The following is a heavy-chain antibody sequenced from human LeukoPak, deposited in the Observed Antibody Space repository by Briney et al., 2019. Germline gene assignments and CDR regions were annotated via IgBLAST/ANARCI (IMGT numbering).Heavy chain of an antibody. D-gene: IGHD5-24*01. CDR2: IIPIFGTA. CDR3: ARDGDGYNQLDY. J-gene: IGHJ4*02. V-gene: IGHV1-69*05. CDR1: GGTSSSYA. Sequence: ASVKVSCKASGGTSSSYAISWVRQAPGQGLAWMGGIIPIFGTANYAQKFQGRVTITTDESTSTAYMELSSLRSEDTAVYYCARDGDGYNQLDYWGQGTLVTVSS.